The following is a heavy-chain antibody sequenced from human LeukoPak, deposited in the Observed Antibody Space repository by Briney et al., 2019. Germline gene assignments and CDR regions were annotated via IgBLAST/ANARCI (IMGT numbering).Heavy chain of an antibody. CDR1: GFAFTTYA. Sequence: PGGSLRLSCVASGFAFTTYAVHWVRQAPGKGLEWVAVTDGNNKFYADSVMGRFTISSDKSTNTLYLQLNSPRPEDTAVYYCAKGLIAGSPDYFDHWGQGTLVTVSS. CDR3: AKGLIAGSPDYFDH. J-gene: IGHJ4*02. V-gene: IGHV3-30*14. CDR2: TDGNNK. D-gene: IGHD1-14*01.